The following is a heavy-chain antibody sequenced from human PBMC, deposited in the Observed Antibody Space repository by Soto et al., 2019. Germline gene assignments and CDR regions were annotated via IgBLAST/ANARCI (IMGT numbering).Heavy chain of an antibody. D-gene: IGHD2-15*01. CDR2: VTGTSGGT. J-gene: IGHJ6*02. CDR3: AKGFCSGGSCYSPSQYYTLDV. Sequence: GGSLRLSCAVSGFTFSNYAMSWFRQTPGKGLEWVSTVTGTSGGTYYADSVKGRFSISRDNSKDTLYLQMNSLRVEDTALYYCAKGFCSGGSCYSPSQYYTLDVWGQGTTVTVSS. CDR1: GFTFSNYA. V-gene: IGHV3-23*01.